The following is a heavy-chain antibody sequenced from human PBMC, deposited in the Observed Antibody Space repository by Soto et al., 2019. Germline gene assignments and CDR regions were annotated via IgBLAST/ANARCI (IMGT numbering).Heavy chain of an antibody. V-gene: IGHV3-74*01. D-gene: IGHD6-19*01. CDR1: GFTFSNYW. Sequence: EVQLVETGGGSVQRGGSLRLSCAASGFTFSNYWMHWVRQAPGKGLVWVSRISGDATSTSYADPVQGRFSISRDNAKNTLYLQMSSLRAEDTAVYYCASSISVAGTDWYFDLWGRGTLVTVSS. CDR2: ISGDATST. CDR3: ASSISVAGTDWYFDL. J-gene: IGHJ2*01.